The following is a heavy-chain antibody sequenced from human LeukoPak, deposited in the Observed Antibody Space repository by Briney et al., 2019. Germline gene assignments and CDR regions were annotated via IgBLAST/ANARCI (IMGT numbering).Heavy chain of an antibody. Sequence: PGGSLRLSCAASGFTFSNYAMHWVRQAPGRGLEYVSGISSNGGSTYYANSVKGRFTISRDNSKNTLYLQMGSLRAEDMALYYCARVGPHGYNSFDYWRQGTLVTVSS. J-gene: IGHJ4*02. CDR3: ARVGPHGYNSFDY. CDR2: ISSNGGST. V-gene: IGHV3-64*01. D-gene: IGHD3-10*01. CDR1: GFTFSNYA.